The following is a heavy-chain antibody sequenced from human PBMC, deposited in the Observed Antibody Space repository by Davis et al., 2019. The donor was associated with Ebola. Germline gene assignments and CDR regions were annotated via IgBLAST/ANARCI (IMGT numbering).Heavy chain of an antibody. D-gene: IGHD2-15*01. J-gene: IGHJ4*02. CDR3: ARDRGSYCSGGSCPPYFDY. Sequence: SETLSLTCTVSGGSISSYYWSWIRQPPGKGLEWIGYIYYSGSTYYNPSLKSRVTISVDTSKNQFSLKLSSVTAADTAVYYCARDRGSYCSGGSCPPYFDYWGQGTLVTVSS. CDR1: GGSISSYY. V-gene: IGHV4-59*06. CDR2: IYYSGST.